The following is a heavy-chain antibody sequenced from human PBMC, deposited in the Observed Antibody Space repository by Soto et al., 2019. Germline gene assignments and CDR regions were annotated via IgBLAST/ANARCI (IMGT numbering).Heavy chain of an antibody. J-gene: IGHJ6*02. CDR2: ISSSDRTI. CDR3: AREGWPLLQTGMDV. Sequence: GGSLRLSCAASGFTFRSYSMNWVRQAPGKGLEWVSYISSSDRTINYADSVKGRFIISRDNAKNSLYLQMHSLRDEDTAVYYCAREGWPLLQTGMDVWGQGTTVTV. CDR1: GFTFRSYS. V-gene: IGHV3-48*02. D-gene: IGHD2-15*01.